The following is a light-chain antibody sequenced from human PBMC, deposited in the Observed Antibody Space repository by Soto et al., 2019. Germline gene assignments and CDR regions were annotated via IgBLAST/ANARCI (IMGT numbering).Light chain of an antibody. V-gene: IGLV2-14*01. CDR3: SSYTSRG. J-gene: IGLJ1*01. Sequence: QSVLTQPASVSGSPGQSITISCTGTSSDVGGYNYVSWYQQHPGKAPKLMIYDVSNRPSGVSNRFSGSKSGNTASLTISGLQAEDVADYYCSSYTSRGFGTGTKLTVL. CDR1: SSDVGGYNY. CDR2: DVS.